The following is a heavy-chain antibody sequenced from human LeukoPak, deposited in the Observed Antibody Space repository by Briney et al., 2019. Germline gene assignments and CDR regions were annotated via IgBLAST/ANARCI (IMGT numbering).Heavy chain of an antibody. V-gene: IGHV4-59*01. CDR1: GGSISSFY. D-gene: IGHD6-19*01. CDR2: IYYTGST. Sequence: SETLSLTCTVSGGSISSFYWSWVRQPPGKGLEWIGYIYYTGSTNYNPSLKSRVTISVDTSENQFSLKLTSVTAADTAVYYCARIKQGGWYNEYWGQGTLVTVSS. CDR3: ARIKQGGWYNEY. J-gene: IGHJ4*02.